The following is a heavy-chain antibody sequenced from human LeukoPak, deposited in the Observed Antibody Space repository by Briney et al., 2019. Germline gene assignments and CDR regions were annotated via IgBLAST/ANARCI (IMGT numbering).Heavy chain of an antibody. CDR1: GFTFSSYW. Sequence: GGSLRLSCVASGFTFSSYWMSWVRQAPGKGLEWVANIKQDGSEKYYVDSVKGRFTISRDNSKNSLYLQMNSLRAEDTAVYYCARVNYYDSSGYYYLDAFDIWGQGTMVTVSS. V-gene: IGHV3-7*01. J-gene: IGHJ3*02. CDR2: IKQDGSEK. D-gene: IGHD3-22*01. CDR3: ARVNYYDSSGYYYLDAFDI.